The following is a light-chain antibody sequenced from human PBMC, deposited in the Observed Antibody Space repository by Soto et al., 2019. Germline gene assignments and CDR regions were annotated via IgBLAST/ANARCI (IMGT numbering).Light chain of an antibody. CDR2: KRS. Sequence: DIQMTQSPSTLSASVRDRVTITCRASLSISVWLDWSQQKPGKAPKLLIAKRSNLERGVPSTFSGSGSGTEFTLTISSLQPDDFATYYCLQYNSYPWAFGQGTKVEI. CDR3: LQYNSYPWA. J-gene: IGKJ1*01. CDR1: LSISVW. V-gene: IGKV1-5*03.